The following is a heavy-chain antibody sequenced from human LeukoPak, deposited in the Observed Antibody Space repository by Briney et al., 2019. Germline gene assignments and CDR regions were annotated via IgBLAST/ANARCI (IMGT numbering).Heavy chain of an antibody. CDR2: ISGSGGST. CDR1: GFTFSSYA. J-gene: IGHJ4*02. V-gene: IGHV3-23*01. Sequence: GGSLRLSCAASGFTFSSYAMSWVRQAPGKGLEWVSAISGSGGSTYYADSVKGRFTISRDNSKNTLYLQMNSLRPEDTAVYYCANEEPLYDYVWGSYLDYWGQGTLVTVSS. CDR3: ANEEPLYDYVWGSYLDY. D-gene: IGHD3-16*01.